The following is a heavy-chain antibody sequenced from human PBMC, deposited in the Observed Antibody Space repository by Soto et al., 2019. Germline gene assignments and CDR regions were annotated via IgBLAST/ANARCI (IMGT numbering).Heavy chain of an antibody. CDR1: GDSISSSVW. Sequence: LSLTCAVSGDSISSSVWWTWVRQPPGKGLEWIGEVFHTGDTYFNPSLRSRVAMSVDKSTNEFSLKVTSVTAADTAIYYCARKAWVRFDYWGQGALVTVSS. CDR2: VFHTGDT. D-gene: IGHD7-27*01. V-gene: IGHV4-4*02. J-gene: IGHJ4*02. CDR3: ARKAWVRFDY.